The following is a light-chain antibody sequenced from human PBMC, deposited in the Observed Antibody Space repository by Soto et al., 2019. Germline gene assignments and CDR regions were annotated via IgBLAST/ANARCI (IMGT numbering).Light chain of an antibody. V-gene: IGLV2-11*01. CDR2: DVS. Sequence: QSVLTQPRSVSGSPGQSVTISCTGTSSDVGDYNYVSWYQHYPGKAPKLLIYDVSKRPSGVPDRFSGSKSGDTASLTISGLQAEDEAAYYCCSFAGSYTFCVFGGGTKLTVL. CDR3: CSFAGSYTFCV. CDR1: SSDVGDYNY. J-gene: IGLJ3*02.